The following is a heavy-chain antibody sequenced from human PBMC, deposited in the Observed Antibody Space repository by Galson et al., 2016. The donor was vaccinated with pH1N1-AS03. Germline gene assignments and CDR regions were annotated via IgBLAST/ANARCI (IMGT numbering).Heavy chain of an antibody. J-gene: IGHJ6*03. CDR1: GGSFSTYA. Sequence: QSGAEVKKPGESLKISCKASGGSFSTYAITWVRQAPGQGLEWMGGIIPVFGTTSFAQKFQDRVSITADESTSTAFMELSSLRSEDTAVYYCAKGNYQLLNYYYYMDVWGKGTTVTVSS. D-gene: IGHD2-2*01. CDR3: AKGNYQLLNYYYYMDV. V-gene: IGHV1-69*01. CDR2: IIPVFGTT.